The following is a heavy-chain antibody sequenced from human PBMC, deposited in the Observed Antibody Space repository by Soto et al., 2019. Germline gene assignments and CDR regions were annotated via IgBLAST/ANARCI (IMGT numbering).Heavy chain of an antibody. D-gene: IGHD5-18*01. CDR1: GGTLNTYT. Sequence: QLQLVQSGAAVKKPGSSVKVSCKASGGTLNTYTIRWVRQAPGQGLEWMGSILPFLGSTNYAKKFQGRVTITADQSTSTMELSSLRSEDTAVYFCARDVTAMEALYYYDTWGQGSLVTVSS. V-gene: IGHV1-69*08. CDR3: ARDVTAMEALYYYDT. J-gene: IGHJ4*02. CDR2: ILPFLGST.